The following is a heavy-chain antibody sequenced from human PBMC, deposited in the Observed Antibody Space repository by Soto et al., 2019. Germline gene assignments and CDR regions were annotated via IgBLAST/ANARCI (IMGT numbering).Heavy chain of an antibody. J-gene: IGHJ4*02. V-gene: IGHV4-59*01. CDR1: GASIRSYY. CDR2: IYYSGST. CDR3: ARVYAYYFDY. Sequence: ASDTLSLTCNYSGASIRSYYCSWIRQPPGKGLEWIGYIYYSGSTNYNPSLKSRVTISVDTSKNQFSLKLSSVTAADTAVYYCARVYAYYFDYWGQGTLVTVS. D-gene: IGHD2-8*01.